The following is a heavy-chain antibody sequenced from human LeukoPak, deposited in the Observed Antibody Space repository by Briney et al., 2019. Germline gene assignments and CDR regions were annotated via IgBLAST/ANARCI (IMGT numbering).Heavy chain of an antibody. D-gene: IGHD3-9*01. V-gene: IGHV3-23*01. J-gene: IGHJ3*02. CDR3: AKARRYFDWILSSPHAFDI. Sequence: GGSLRLSCAASGFTFSSYAMSWVRQAPGKGLEWVSAISGSGGSTYYADSVKGRFTISRDNSKNTLYLQMNSLRAEDTAVYYCAKARRYFDWILSSPHAFDIWGQGTTVTVSS. CDR2: ISGSGGST. CDR1: GFTFSSYA.